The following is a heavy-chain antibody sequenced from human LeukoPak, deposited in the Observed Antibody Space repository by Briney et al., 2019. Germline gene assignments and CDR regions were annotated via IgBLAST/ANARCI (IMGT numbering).Heavy chain of an antibody. CDR3: ARGIADPYSFDS. V-gene: IGHV4-39*07. J-gene: IGHJ4*02. CDR1: GASLSSSTNY. D-gene: IGHD6-13*01. Sequence: KPSETLSLTCSVSGASLSSSTNYWGWIRQPPGKGLEWIANIYSTGSTNYSPSLKSRVTMSVDKSKNQFSLNLGSVTAADTAVYYCARGIADPYSFDSWGQGTLVTVSS. CDR2: IYSTGST.